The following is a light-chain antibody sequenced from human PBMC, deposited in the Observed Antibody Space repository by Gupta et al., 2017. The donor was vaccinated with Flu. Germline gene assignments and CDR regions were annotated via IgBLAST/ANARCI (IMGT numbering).Light chain of an antibody. CDR3: QTWGTGIPYV. V-gene: IGLV4-69*01. CDR2: LNSDGSH. Sequence: KLTCTLSSGHSSYAIAWHQQQPEKGPRYLMKLNSDGSHSKGDGIPGRFSGSSSGAERYLTISGLQAEDEADYYCQTWGTGIPYVFGTGTKVTVL. J-gene: IGLJ1*01. CDR1: SGHSSYA.